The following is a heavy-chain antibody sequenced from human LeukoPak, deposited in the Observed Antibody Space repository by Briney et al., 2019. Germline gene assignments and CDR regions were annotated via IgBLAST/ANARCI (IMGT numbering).Heavy chain of an antibody. Sequence: PSETLSLTCTVSGGSVNSGSYFWSWIRQPPGKGLEWIGYIQNSARTNYNPSLESRVTISVDSSKDQFSLRLSSVTAADTAVYYCARLDGGNSPAFDYWGQGTLVTVSS. V-gene: IGHV4-61*01. CDR1: GGSVNSGSYF. CDR3: ARLDGGNSPAFDY. D-gene: IGHD4-23*01. J-gene: IGHJ4*02. CDR2: IQNSART.